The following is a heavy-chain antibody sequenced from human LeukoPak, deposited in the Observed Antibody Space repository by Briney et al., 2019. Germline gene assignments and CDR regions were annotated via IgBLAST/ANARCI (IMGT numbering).Heavy chain of an antibody. Sequence: GGSLRLSCAASGFTVSSNYMSWVRQAPGKGLEWVSVIHSGGSTYYEDSVEGRFTISRDNSKNTLYLQMNSLRAEDTVVYYCARDRIELGGGTFDIWGRGTMVTVSS. CDR3: ARDRIELGGGTFDI. V-gene: IGHV3-53*01. D-gene: IGHD5-18*01. CDR1: GFTVSSNY. J-gene: IGHJ3*02. CDR2: IHSGGST.